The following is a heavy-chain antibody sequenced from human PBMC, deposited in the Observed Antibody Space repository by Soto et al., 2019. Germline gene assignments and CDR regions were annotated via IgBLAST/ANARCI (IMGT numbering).Heavy chain of an antibody. CDR1: GFTFSSYS. Sequence: EVQLVESGGGLVKPGGSLRLSCAASGFTFSSYSMNWVRQAPGKGLEWVSSISSSSSYIYYADSVKGRFTISRDNAKNSLYLQMNSLRAEDTAVYYCARDSGEGDYGDDFYYWGQGTLVTVSS. CDR2: ISSSSSYI. CDR3: ARDSGEGDYGDDFYY. V-gene: IGHV3-21*01. J-gene: IGHJ4*02. D-gene: IGHD4-17*01.